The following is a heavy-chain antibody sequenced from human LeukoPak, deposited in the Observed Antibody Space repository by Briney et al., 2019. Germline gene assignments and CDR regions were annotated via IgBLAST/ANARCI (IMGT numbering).Heavy chain of an antibody. CDR2: IKQDGSEK. CDR3: ARSKSSILQAFDI. J-gene: IGHJ3*02. V-gene: IGHV3-7*01. CDR1: GFTFSSYW. D-gene: IGHD5-24*01. Sequence: GGSLRLSCAASGFTFSSYWMSWVRQAPGKGLEWVANIKQDGSEKYYVDSVKGRFTISRDNAKNSLYLQMDSLRAEDTAVYYCARSKSSILQAFDIWGQGTMVTVSS.